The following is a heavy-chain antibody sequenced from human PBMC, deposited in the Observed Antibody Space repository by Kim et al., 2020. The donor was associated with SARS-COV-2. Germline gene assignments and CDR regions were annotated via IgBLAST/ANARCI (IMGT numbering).Heavy chain of an antibody. D-gene: IGHD6-19*01. J-gene: IGHJ6*03. CDR1: GFTFSSYW. CDR2: IKQDGSEK. V-gene: IGHV3-7*01. CDR3: ARDFLDIAVAGFYYYYMDV. Sequence: GGSLRLSCAASGFTFSSYWMSWVRQAPGKGLEWVANIKQDGSEKYYVDSVKGRFTISRDNAKNSLYLQMNSLRAEDTAVYYCARDFLDIAVAGFYYYYMDVWGKGTTVTVSS.